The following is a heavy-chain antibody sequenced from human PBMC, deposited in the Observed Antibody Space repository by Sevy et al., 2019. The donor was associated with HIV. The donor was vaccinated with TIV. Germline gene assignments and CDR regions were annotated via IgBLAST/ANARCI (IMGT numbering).Heavy chain of an antibody. CDR1: AYTFTTHW. V-gene: IGHV5-51*01. CDR2: MSPGDSDP. CDR3: ARLDSYSIGWSPRYYFDY. D-gene: IGHD6-19*01. Sequence: GESLKISCKGSAYTFTTHWIGWVRQMPGKGLEWMGSMSPGDSDPRYSPSFQGQLTMSVDKSVGTADLQWQSLETSDTAIYYCARLDSYSIGWSPRYYFDYWGQGTLVTVSS. J-gene: IGHJ4*02.